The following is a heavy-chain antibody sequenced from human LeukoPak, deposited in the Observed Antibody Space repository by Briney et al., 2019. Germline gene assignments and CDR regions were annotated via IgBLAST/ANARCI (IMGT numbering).Heavy chain of an antibody. D-gene: IGHD6-19*01. V-gene: IGHV1-46*01. CDR3: ARVGARYSSGRGFDY. J-gene: IGHJ4*02. CDR1: AHTFTSYY. Sequence: ASVKVSCKASAHTFTSYYMHWVRQAPGQGLEWMGIINPSGGSTSYAQKFQGRVTMTRDTSTSTVYMELSSLRSEDTAVYYCARVGARYSSGRGFDYWGQGTLVTVSS. CDR2: INPSGGST.